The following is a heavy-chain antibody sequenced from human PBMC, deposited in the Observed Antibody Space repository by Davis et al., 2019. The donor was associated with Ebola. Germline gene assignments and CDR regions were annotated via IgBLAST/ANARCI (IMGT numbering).Heavy chain of an antibody. CDR1: GGSISSGSYY. J-gene: IGHJ5*02. Sequence: SETLSLTCTVSGGSISSGSYYWSWIRQPPGKGLEWIGYIYYSGSTNYNPSLKSRVTISVDTSKNQFSLKLSSVTAADTAVYYCARVRMEYCSGGSCWGNRFDPWGQGTLVTVSS. D-gene: IGHD2-15*01. CDR2: IYYSGST. V-gene: IGHV4-61*01. CDR3: ARVRMEYCSGGSCWGNRFDP.